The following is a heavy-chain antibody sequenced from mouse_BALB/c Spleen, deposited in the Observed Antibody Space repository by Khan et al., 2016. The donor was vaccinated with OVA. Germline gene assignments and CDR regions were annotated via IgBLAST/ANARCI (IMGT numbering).Heavy chain of an antibody. Sequence: VQLQESGAELVRPGASVKLSCEASGYTFTSYWMNWVKQSPEQGLEWIGRIVPYDSETHYNQNFKDKAILTVDKSSSTAYMQLSSLTSEDSAVDYCARNPFAYWGKGTLVTVSA. V-gene: IGHV1-52*01. CDR3: ARNPFAY. CDR2: IVPYDSET. CDR1: GYTFTSYW. J-gene: IGHJ3*01.